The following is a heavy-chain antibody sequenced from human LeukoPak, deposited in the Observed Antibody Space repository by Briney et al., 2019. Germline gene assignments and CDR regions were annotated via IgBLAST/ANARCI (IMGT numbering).Heavy chain of an antibody. CDR2: IYYSGST. CDR1: GGSISSSSYY. J-gene: IGHJ6*02. Sequence: SETLSLTCTVSGGSISSSSYYWGWIRQPPGKGLEWIGSIYYSGSTYYNPSLKSRVTISVDTSKNQFSLKLSSVTAADTAVYYCARGSPTYYDFWSGSTAQYYYYGMDVWGQGTTVTVSS. CDR3: ARGSPTYYDFWSGSTAQYYYYGMDV. V-gene: IGHV4-39*07. D-gene: IGHD3-3*01.